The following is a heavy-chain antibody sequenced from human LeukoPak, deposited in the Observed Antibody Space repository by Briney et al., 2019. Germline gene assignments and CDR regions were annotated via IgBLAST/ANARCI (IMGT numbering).Heavy chain of an antibody. CDR2: INSDGSWT. J-gene: IGHJ4*02. CDR1: GNYW. D-gene: IGHD3-10*01. CDR3: ARDRWLFDY. V-gene: IGHV3-74*01. Sequence: GGSLRLSCAASGNYWMHWVRQAPGKGLVWVSHINSDGSWTSYADSVKGRFTISKDNAKNTVYLQMNSLRAEDTAVYYCARDRWLFDYWGQGTLVTVSS.